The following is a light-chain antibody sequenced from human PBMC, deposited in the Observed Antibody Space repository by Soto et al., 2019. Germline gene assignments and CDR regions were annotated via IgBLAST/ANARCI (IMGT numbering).Light chain of an antibody. V-gene: IGLV4-69*01. CDR3: QTWGTGIQV. J-gene: IGLJ1*01. Sequence: QLVLTQSPSASASLGASVKLTCTLSSGHSSYAIAWHQQQPEKGPRYLMKLNSDGSHSKGDGIPDRFSGSSSAAERYLTISSLQSEDEADYYCQTWGTGIQVFGTGTKVTVL. CDR2: LNSDGSH. CDR1: SGHSSYA.